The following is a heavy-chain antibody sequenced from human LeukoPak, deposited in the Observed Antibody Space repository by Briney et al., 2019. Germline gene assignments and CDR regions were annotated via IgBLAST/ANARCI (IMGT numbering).Heavy chain of an antibody. CDR3: ARIYYDGSGYYYDC. Sequence: GGSLRLSCAASGFTVSSNYMSWVRQAPGKGLEWVSVIYSGGSTYYADSVKGRFTISRDNSKNTLYLQMNSLRAEDTAVYYCARIYYDGSGYYYDCWGQGTLVTVSS. CDR1: GFTVSSNY. D-gene: IGHD3-22*01. J-gene: IGHJ4*02. V-gene: IGHV3-53*01. CDR2: IYSGGST.